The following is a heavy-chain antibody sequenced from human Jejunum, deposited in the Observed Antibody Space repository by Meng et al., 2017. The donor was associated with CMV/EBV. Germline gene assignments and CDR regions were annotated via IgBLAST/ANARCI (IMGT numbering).Heavy chain of an antibody. V-gene: IGHV3-74*01. CDR3: AREGGGTIAPRDLDY. J-gene: IGHJ4*02. Sequence: GCTVSSNYMSWVRQTPGKGLVWVSRINSDGSSTSYADSVKGRFTISRDNAKNTLYLQMNSLRAEDTAVYYCAREGGGTIAPRDLDYWGQGTLVTASS. D-gene: IGHD6-6*01. CDR2: INSDGSST. CDR1: GCTVSSNY.